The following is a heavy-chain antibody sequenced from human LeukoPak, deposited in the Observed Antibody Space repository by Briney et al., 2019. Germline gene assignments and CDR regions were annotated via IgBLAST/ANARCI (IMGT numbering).Heavy chain of an antibody. CDR1: GGSISSYY. Sequence: TSETLSLTCTVSGGSISSYYWSWIRQPPGKGLEWIGYIYYSGSTNYNPSLKSRVTISVDTSKNQFSLKMRSVTAADTAVYYCARGGQWLVVSAFDIWGQGTMVTVSS. J-gene: IGHJ3*02. CDR3: ARGGQWLVVSAFDI. D-gene: IGHD6-19*01. V-gene: IGHV4-59*08. CDR2: IYYSGST.